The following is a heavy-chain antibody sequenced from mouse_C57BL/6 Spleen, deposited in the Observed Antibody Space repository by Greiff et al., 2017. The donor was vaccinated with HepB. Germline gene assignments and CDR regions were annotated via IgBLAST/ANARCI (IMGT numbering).Heavy chain of an antibody. V-gene: IGHV5-4*01. CDR3: ARGGIRGDWDY. Sequence: EVQVVESGGGLVKPGGSLKLSCAASGFTFSSYAMSWVRQTPEKRLEWVATISDGGSYTYYPDNVKGRFTISRDNAKNNLYLQMSHLKSEDTAMYYCARGGIRGDWDYWGQGTTLTVSS. CDR1: GFTFSSYA. CDR2: ISDGGSYT. D-gene: IGHD3-3*01. J-gene: IGHJ2*01.